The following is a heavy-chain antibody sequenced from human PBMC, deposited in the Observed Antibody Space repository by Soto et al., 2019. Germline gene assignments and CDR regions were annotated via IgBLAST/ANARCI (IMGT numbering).Heavy chain of an antibody. CDR3: ANTRDGFSSSWFGGDY. V-gene: IGHV3-30*18. Sequence: QVQLVESGGGVVQPGRSLRLSCAASGFTFGKYGMHWVRQAPGKGLEWVAVISHDGSNKYYADSVKGRFTISRDNSNNTLYLQMDSLEITATAMYYCANTRDGFSSSWFGGDYWGQGTLVTVSS. CDR1: GFTFGKYG. CDR2: ISHDGSNK. J-gene: IGHJ4*02. D-gene: IGHD6-13*01.